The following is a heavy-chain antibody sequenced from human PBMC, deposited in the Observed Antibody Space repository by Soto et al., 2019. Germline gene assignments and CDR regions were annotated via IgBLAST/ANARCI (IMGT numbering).Heavy chain of an antibody. Sequence: QVQLVESGGGVVQPGRSLRLSCAASGFTFSSYDMHWVRQAPGKGLEWVALISYDGNDKYYADSVKGRFTISRDNSKNTLYLQMNSLRAEDTAVYYCAQAPWGGGKGAFDIWGQGTMVTVSS. D-gene: IGHD2-15*01. CDR2: ISYDGNDK. J-gene: IGHJ3*02. V-gene: IGHV3-30*03. CDR3: AQAPWGGGKGAFDI. CDR1: GFTFSSYD.